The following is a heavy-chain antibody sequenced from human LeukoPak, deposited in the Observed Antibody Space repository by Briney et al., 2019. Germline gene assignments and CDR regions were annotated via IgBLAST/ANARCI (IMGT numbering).Heavy chain of an antibody. J-gene: IGHJ4*01. CDR3: ATFYYVGSGGTKHSFDY. CDR1: GYTFTTYW. D-gene: IGHD3-16*01. CDR2: IYPGDSDT. V-gene: IGHV5-51*01. Sequence: GESLKISCQGSGYTFTTYWIGWVRQMPGKGLEWMGIIYPGDSDTRYSPSFQGQVTISADKSISTAYLQWSSLKASDTAIYYCATFYYVGSGGTKHSFDYGGQEPW.